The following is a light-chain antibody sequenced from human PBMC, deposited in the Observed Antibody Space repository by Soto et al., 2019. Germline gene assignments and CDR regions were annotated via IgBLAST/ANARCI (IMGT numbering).Light chain of an antibody. Sequence: DIRMTQSPSTLSASVGDRVTISCRASQSISTWLAWYQQKPGKAPRLLIYKASTLESGVPSRFSGSGSGTEFTLTISSLQPDDFATYYCQQYTRYWTFGQGTKVEI. J-gene: IGKJ1*01. CDR1: QSISTW. CDR2: KAS. CDR3: QQYTRYWT. V-gene: IGKV1-5*03.